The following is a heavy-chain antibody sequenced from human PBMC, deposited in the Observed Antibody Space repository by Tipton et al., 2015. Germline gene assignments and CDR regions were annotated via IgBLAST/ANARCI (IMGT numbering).Heavy chain of an antibody. J-gene: IGHJ4*02. D-gene: IGHD6-19*01. Sequence: TLSLTCTVSGGSVTSGSYYWNWIRQPPGQGLEWIGYIYYSGSTSYNPPLKSRVTISADTSKNQFSLKMTSVTAADTAVYYCARAVAGTFDYWGQGTLVTVSS. CDR1: GGSVTSGSYY. CDR2: IYYSGST. V-gene: IGHV4-61*01. CDR3: ARAVAGTFDY.